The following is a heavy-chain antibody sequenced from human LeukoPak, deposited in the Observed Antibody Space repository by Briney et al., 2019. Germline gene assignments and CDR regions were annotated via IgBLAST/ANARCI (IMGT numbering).Heavy chain of an antibody. CDR3: ARGCGGSCSDAFDI. D-gene: IGHD2-15*01. CDR2: ISHSRST. J-gene: IGHJ3*02. Sequence: SETLSLTCTVSGYSISSGYYWGWIRQPPGKGLQWIGSISHSRSTYYNPSLKSRVTISVDTSKNQFSLKLSSVTAADTAVYYCARGCGGSCSDAFDIWGQGTMVTVSS. CDR1: GYSISSGYY. V-gene: IGHV4-38-2*02.